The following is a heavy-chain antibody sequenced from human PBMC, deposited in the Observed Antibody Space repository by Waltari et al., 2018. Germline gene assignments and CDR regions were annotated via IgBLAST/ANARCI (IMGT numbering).Heavy chain of an antibody. Sequence: EVQLVQSGAEVNKPGESLKISCKGSGYSFTSYWIGWVRQMHGKGLEWMGIIYPGDSDTRYSPSFQGQVTISADKSISTAYLQWSSLKASDTAMYYCARTDSDFWSGYSAFDIWGQGTMVTVSS. J-gene: IGHJ3*02. CDR2: IYPGDSDT. CDR1: GYSFTSYW. CDR3: ARTDSDFWSGYSAFDI. D-gene: IGHD3-3*01. V-gene: IGHV5-51*01.